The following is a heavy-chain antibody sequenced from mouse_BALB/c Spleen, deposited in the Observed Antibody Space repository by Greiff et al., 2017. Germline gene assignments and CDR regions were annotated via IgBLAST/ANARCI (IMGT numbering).Heavy chain of an antibody. CDR1: GFNIKDYY. CDR2: IDPENGNT. J-gene: IGHJ2*01. V-gene: IGHV14-1*02. Sequence: VQLKQSGAELVRPGALVKLSCKASGFNIKDYYMHWVKQSPEQGLEWIGWIDPENGNTIYDPKFQGQASITADTSSNTAYLQLSSLTSEDTAVYYCARDYYGSSYFDYWGQGTTLTVSS. D-gene: IGHD1-1*01. CDR3: ARDYYGSSYFDY.